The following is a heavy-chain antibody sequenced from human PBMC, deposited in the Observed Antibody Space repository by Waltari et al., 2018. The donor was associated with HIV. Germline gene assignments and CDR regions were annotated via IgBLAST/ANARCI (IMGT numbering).Heavy chain of an antibody. J-gene: IGHJ1*01. CDR2: IFYNGSA. D-gene: IGHD6-19*01. CDR3: ARSPRGEQWLAY. CDR1: GGSLSRSRYF. Sequence: QLQLQESGPGLVQPSETLSLTCTVSGGSLSRSRYFWGWLRQSPGQGLDWIGSIFYNGSANYNPSLKSRATLSVDTSKNQFSLKLNSVTAADTAVYYCARSPRGEQWLAYWGQGTLVTVSS. V-gene: IGHV4-39*01.